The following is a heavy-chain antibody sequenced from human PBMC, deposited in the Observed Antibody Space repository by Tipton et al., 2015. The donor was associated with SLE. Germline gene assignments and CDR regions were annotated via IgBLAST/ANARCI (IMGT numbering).Heavy chain of an antibody. CDR3: AGNSGTDAFDI. Sequence: LRLSCTVSGGSISSYYWSWIRQPPGKGLEWIGYIYYSGSTNYNPSLKSRVTISVDTSKNQFSLKLSSVTAADTAVYYCAGNSGTDAFDIWGQGTMVTVSS. CDR1: GGSISSYY. J-gene: IGHJ3*02. D-gene: IGHD1-1*01. CDR2: IYYSGST. V-gene: IGHV4-59*01.